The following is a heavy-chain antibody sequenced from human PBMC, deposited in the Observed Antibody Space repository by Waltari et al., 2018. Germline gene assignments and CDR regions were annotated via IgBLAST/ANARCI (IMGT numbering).Heavy chain of an antibody. J-gene: IGHJ3*02. D-gene: IGHD1-1*01. CDR1: GFTFSSYS. CDR3: ARALPGTAFDI. CDR2: ISSSSSYI. Sequence: EVQLVESGGGLVKPGGSLRLSCAASGFTFSSYSMTWVRQAPGKGLEWVSSISSSSSYIYYADSVKGRFTISRDNAKNSLYLQMNSLRAEDTAVYYCARALPGTAFDIWGQGTMVTVSS. V-gene: IGHV3-21*01.